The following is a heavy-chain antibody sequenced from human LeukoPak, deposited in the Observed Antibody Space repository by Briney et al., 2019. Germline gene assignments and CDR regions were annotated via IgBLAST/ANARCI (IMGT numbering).Heavy chain of an antibody. D-gene: IGHD3-16*01. CDR2: IYYSGST. V-gene: IGHV4-59*01. J-gene: IGHJ4*02. CDR3: ARHHRGALYFDY. CDR1: GGSISSYY. Sequence: SETLSLTCTVSGGSISSYYWSWIRQPPGKGLEWIGYIYYSGSTNYNPSLKSRVTISVDTSKNQFSLKLSSVTAADTAVYYCARHHRGALYFDYWGQGTLVTVSS.